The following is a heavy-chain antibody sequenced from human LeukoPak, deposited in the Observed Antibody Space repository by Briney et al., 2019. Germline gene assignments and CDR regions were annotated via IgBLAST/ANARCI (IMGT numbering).Heavy chain of an antibody. D-gene: IGHD3-10*01. Sequence: ASVKVSCKVSGYTLTELSMHWVRQAPGKGLEWMGGFDSEDGETIYAQKFQGRVTMTEDTSTDTAYMELSSLRSEDTAVYYCATVPDYGSGSYSFDYWGQGTLVTVSS. V-gene: IGHV1-24*01. CDR2: FDSEDGET. CDR1: GYTLTELS. J-gene: IGHJ4*02. CDR3: ATVPDYGSGSYSFDY.